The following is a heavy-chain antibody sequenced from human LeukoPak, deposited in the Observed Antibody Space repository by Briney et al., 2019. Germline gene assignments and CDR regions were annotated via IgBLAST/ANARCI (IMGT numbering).Heavy chain of an antibody. CDR1: GYTFTGYY. CDR2: INPNSGGT. V-gene: IGHV1-2*02. CDR3: AREYSGSYIVFGY. J-gene: IGHJ4*02. D-gene: IGHD1-26*01. Sequence: ASVKVSCKASGYTFTGYYMHWVRQAPGQGLEWMGWINPNSGGTNYAQKFQGRVTMTRDTSISTAYMELSRLRSDDTAVYYCAREYSGSYIVFGYWGQGTLVTVSS.